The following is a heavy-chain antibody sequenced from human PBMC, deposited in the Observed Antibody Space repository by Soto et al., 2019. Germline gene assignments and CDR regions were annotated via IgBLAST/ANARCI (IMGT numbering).Heavy chain of an antibody. D-gene: IGHD3-22*01. V-gene: IGHV4-34*01. J-gene: IGHJ4*02. CDR3: ARAHYYDSSGSLLDY. CDR1: GGSFSGYY. Sequence: XETLSLTFAVYGGSFSGYYWSWIRQPPGKGLEWIGEINHSGSTNYNPSLKSRVTISVDTSKNQFSLKLSSVTAADTAVYYCARAHYYDSSGSLLDYWGQGTLVTVSS. CDR2: INHSGST.